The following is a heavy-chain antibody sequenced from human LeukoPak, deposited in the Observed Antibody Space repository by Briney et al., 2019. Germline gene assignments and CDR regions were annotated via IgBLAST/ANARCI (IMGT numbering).Heavy chain of an antibody. CDR2: IYPADSDT. CDR3: ARPMTRGQGDAFDI. CDR1: GYSFTSYW. V-gene: IGHV5-51*01. Sequence: GESLKISCEGSGYSFTSYWIGWVRQMPGKGLEWMGIIYPADSDTRYSPSFQGRVTISADKSISTTHLQWISLKASDTAMYYCARPMTRGQGDAFDIWGQGTMVTVSS. D-gene: IGHD3-10*01. J-gene: IGHJ3*02.